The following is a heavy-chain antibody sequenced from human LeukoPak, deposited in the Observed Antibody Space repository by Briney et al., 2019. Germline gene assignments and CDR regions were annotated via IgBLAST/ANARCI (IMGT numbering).Heavy chain of an antibody. CDR2: INWNGGST. D-gene: IGHD1-1*01. V-gene: IGHV3-20*04. CDR1: GFTFSNAW. Sequence: GGSLRLSCAVSGFTFSNAWMTWVRQAPGKGLEWVSGINWNGGSTGYADSVKGRFTISRDNAKNSLYLQMNSLRAEDTALYYCARVQLERGYYFDYWGQGTLVTVSS. J-gene: IGHJ4*02. CDR3: ARVQLERGYYFDY.